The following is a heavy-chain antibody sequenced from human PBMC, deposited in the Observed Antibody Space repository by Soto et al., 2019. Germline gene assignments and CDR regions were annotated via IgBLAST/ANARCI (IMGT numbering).Heavy chain of an antibody. Sequence: QVQLVQSGAEVKKPGSSVRVSCKASGGSFSSYTINWVRQAPGQGLEWMGKIIPILSTTHYAQKFQGRLTITADKSTSTAYMELSSLISVDTAVYYCATSMNMPYGFDPWGQGTLVTVSS. D-gene: IGHD2-2*01. CDR1: GGSFSSYT. CDR3: ATSMNMPYGFDP. CDR2: IIPILSTT. V-gene: IGHV1-69*08. J-gene: IGHJ5*02.